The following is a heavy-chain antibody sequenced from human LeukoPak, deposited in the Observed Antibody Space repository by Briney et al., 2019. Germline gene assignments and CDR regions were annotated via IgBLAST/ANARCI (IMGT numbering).Heavy chain of an antibody. Sequence: PAETLSLTCTVSGGSISSYYWSWLRRPAGKGLEWIGRIYTSGCTNYNPSLKSRVTMSVDTSKNQFSLKLSSVTAADTAVYYCARVGILATGDAFDIWGQGTMVTASS. CDR1: GGSISSYY. D-gene: IGHD1-26*01. CDR2: IYTSGCT. CDR3: ARVGILATGDAFDI. V-gene: IGHV4-4*07. J-gene: IGHJ3*02.